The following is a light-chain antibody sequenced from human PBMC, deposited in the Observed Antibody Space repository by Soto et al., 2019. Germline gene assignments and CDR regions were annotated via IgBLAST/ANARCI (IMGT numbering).Light chain of an antibody. CDR3: QQSYSTLFT. CDR2: AAS. Sequence: DIQMTQSPSSLCASVGDRVTITCRASQTIIRYLNWYQQKPGRAPNLLIYAASSLQSGVPSRFSGSGSGTEFTLTISSLQPEDFATYYCQQSYSTLFTFGPGTKVEIK. J-gene: IGKJ3*01. V-gene: IGKV1-39*01. CDR1: QTIIRY.